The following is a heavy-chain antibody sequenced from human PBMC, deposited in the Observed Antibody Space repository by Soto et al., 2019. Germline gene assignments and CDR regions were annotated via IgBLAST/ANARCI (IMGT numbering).Heavy chain of an antibody. CDR1: GFTFSDYV. CDR2: IGGGGDDT. V-gene: IGHV3-23*01. D-gene: IGHD3-10*01. J-gene: IGHJ5*02. CDR3: AKDAVPYNGQWDWFDR. Sequence: QLLESGGGLVQPGGSLRLSCAASGFTFSDYVMTWVRQAPGKGLEWVSGIGGGGDDTYYGDSVKGRFTISRDNSKNTLYLEMNSLRGEDTAVYYCAKDAVPYNGQWDWFDRWGQGTLVTVSS.